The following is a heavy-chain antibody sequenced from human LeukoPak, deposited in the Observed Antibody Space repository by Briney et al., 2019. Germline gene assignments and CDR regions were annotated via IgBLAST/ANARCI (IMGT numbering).Heavy chain of an antibody. J-gene: IGHJ3*02. CDR3: AMRFTEI. Sequence: SETLSLTCAVYGGSFSGYYWTWIRQPPGKGLEWIGEINHSGSTNYNPTNYNPSLKSRITISVDTSKNQFSLKLSSVTAADTAVYYCAMRFTEIWGQGTMVTVSS. D-gene: IGHD1-14*01. V-gene: IGHV4-34*01. CDR1: GGSFSGYY. CDR2: INHSGSTNYNPT.